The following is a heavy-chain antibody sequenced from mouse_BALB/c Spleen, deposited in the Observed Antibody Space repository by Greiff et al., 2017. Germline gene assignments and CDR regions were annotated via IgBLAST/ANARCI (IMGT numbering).Heavy chain of an antibody. D-gene: IGHD2-4*01. CDR2: IDPSDSYT. J-gene: IGHJ2*01. Sequence: QVQLQQPGAELVKPGASVKMSCKASGYTFTSYWMHWVKQRPGQGLEWIGVIDPSDSYTSYNQKFKGKATLTVDTSSSTAYMQLSSLTSEDSAVYYCTRGLIPYYFDYWGQGTTLTVSS. CDR1: GYTFTSYW. CDR3: TRGLIPYYFDY. V-gene: IGHV1S127*01.